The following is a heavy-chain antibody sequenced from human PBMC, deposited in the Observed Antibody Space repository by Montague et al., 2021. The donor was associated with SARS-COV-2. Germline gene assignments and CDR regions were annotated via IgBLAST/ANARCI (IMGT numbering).Heavy chain of an antibody. CDR1: GFTFSSYS. CDR2: ISSSSSYI. Sequence: SLRLSCAASGFTFSSYSMNWVRQAPGKGLEWVSSISSSSSYIYYADSVKGRFTISRGNAKNSLYLQMNSLRAEDTAVYYCARGIRITMVRGVTIDYWGQGNLVTVSS. CDR3: ARGIRITMVRGVTIDY. J-gene: IGHJ4*02. V-gene: IGHV3-21*01. D-gene: IGHD3-10*01.